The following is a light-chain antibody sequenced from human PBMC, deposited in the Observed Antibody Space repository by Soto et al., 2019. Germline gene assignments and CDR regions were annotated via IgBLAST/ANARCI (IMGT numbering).Light chain of an antibody. CDR2: DAS. CDR3: QQYDNLIFT. CDR1: QDISNY. V-gene: IGKV1-33*01. J-gene: IGKJ3*01. Sequence: DIQMTQYPSSVSASVGDRVTITCQASQDISNYLNWYQQKPGKAPKLLIYDASNLETGVPSRFSGSGSGTDFTFTISSLQPEDIATYYCQQYDNLIFTFGPGTKVDIK.